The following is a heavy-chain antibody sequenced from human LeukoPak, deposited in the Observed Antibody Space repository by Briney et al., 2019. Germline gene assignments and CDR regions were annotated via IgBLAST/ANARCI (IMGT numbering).Heavy chain of an antibody. CDR1: GYTFTRYA. D-gene: IGHD6-13*01. V-gene: IGHV7-4-1*02. CDR3: ARVVISAAADLQH. CDR2: INTNTGNP. Sequence: GASVKFSCKASGYTFTRYAMNGVRQAPGKGLEWMGWINTNTGNPTYAQGFTGRFFFSLDTSVSTAYLQISSLKAEDTAVYYCARVVISAAADLQHWGQGTLVTVSS. J-gene: IGHJ1*01.